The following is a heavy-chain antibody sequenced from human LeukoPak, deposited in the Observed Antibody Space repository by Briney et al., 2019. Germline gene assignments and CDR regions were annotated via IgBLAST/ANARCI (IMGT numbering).Heavy chain of an antibody. CDR3: ARDSIGDY. CDR2: ISSTGTYI. V-gene: IGHV3-21*01. Sequence: GGSLRLSCAASGFTFSSYSMNWVRQAPGKGLEWVSSISSTGTYIYYADSMKGRFTIPRDNAKNSLYLQMNGLRAEDTAIYYCARDSIGDYWGQGTLVTVSS. J-gene: IGHJ4*02. D-gene: IGHD2-21*01. CDR1: GFTFSSYS.